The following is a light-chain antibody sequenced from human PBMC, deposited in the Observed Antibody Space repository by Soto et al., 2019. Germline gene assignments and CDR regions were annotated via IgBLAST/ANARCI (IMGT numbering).Light chain of an antibody. V-gene: IGKV3D-20*01. Sequence: EIALTQSPATLSLSPGERATLSCEASQSVSSSHLGWYQQKPGLAPMLLIYDASSMATGIPARFSGSGSGTDFTLTISRLEPEDFAVYYCQQYGSSPRTFGQGTRVEIK. CDR1: QSVSSSH. J-gene: IGKJ5*01. CDR3: QQYGSSPRT. CDR2: DAS.